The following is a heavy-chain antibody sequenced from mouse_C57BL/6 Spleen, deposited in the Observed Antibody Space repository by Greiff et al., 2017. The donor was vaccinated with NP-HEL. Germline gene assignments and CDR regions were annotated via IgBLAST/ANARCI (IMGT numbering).Heavy chain of an antibody. V-gene: IGHV1-52*01. D-gene: IGHD1-1*02. CDR2: IDPSDSET. CDR1: GYTFTSYW. J-gene: IGHJ2*01. Sequence: QVQLQQPGAELVRPGSSVKLSCKASGYTFTSYWMHWVKQRPIQGLEWIGNIDPSDSETHYNQKFKDKATLTVDKSSRTAYMQLSSLKSEESAVYYCARSFTMTRYFDYWGQGTTLTVSS. CDR3: ARSFTMTRYFDY.